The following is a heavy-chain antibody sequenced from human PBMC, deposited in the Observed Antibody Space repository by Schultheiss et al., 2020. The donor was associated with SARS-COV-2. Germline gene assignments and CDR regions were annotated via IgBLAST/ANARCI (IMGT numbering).Heavy chain of an antibody. CDR1: GFTFSGSA. J-gene: IGHJ6*02. CDR2: IRSKANSYAT. V-gene: IGHV3-73*01. D-gene: IGHD2-8*01. CDR3: TTEWLYYYYGMDV. Sequence: GGSLRLSCAASGFTFSGSAMHWVRQASGKGLEWVGRIRSKANSYATAYAASVKGRFTISRDDSKNTLYLQMNSLKTEDTAVYYCTTEWLYYYYGMDVWGQGTTVTVSS.